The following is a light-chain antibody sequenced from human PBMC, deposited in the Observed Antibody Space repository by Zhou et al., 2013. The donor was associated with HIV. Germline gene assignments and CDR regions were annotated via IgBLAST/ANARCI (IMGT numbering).Light chain of an antibody. J-gene: IGKJ1*01. CDR2: KAS. CDR1: QSISSW. V-gene: IGKV1-5*03. Sequence: DIQMTQSPSTLSASVGDRVTITCRASQSISSWLAWYQQKPGKAPKLLIYKASSLESGVPSRFSGSGSGTEFTLTITNLQPEDVGSYYCQKYDSVPRTFGQGTKVGDQT. CDR3: QKYDSVPRT.